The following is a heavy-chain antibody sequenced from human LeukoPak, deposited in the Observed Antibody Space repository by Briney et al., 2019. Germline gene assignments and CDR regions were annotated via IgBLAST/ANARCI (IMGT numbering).Heavy chain of an antibody. Sequence: PGGSLRLSCAASGFTFSSYAMSWVRQAPGKGLEWVSAISGSGGSTYYADSVKGRFTISRDNSKNTLYLQMNSLRADDTAVYYCAKDSLWFREEVDAFDIWGQGTMVTVSS. J-gene: IGHJ3*02. CDR2: ISGSGGST. V-gene: IGHV3-23*01. CDR1: GFTFSSYA. D-gene: IGHD3-10*01. CDR3: AKDSLWFREEVDAFDI.